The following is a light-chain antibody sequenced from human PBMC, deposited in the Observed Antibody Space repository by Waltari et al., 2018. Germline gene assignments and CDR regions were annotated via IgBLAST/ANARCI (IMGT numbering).Light chain of an antibody. CDR2: GKN. V-gene: IGLV3-19*01. Sequence: SSELTHDPAVSVALGQTVRITCQGDSLRSYYVSGFQQKAGQAPTLVIYGKNNRPSGIPDRFSASTSGSRASLTIIGAQAEDEADYYCHSRDSNGDVLIGGGTKVTVV. CDR1: SLRSYY. J-gene: IGLJ2*01. CDR3: HSRDSNGDVL.